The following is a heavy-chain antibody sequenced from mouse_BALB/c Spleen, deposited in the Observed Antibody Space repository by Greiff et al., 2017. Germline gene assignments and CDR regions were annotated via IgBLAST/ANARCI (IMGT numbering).Heavy chain of an antibody. J-gene: IGHJ4*01. CDR3: ARMRDYYAMDY. Sequence: VQLQQSGPGLVKPSQSLSLTCTVTGYSITSDYAWNWIRQFPGNQLEWMGYISYSGSTSYNPSLKSRISITRDTSKNQFFLQLNSVTTEDTATYYCARMRDYYAMDYWGQGTSVTVSS. CDR2: ISYSGST. V-gene: IGHV3-2*02. CDR1: GYSITSDYA.